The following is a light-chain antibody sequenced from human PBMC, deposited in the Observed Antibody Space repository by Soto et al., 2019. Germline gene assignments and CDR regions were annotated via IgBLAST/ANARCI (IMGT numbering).Light chain of an antibody. J-gene: IGLJ2*01. CDR3: SSYSYASRTRGLA. V-gene: IGLV2-14*03. Sequence: QSALTQPASVSGSPGQSITISCTGTSSDVGGYNFVSWYQQHPGKAPKLVIYDVSNRPSGVSNRFSGSKSGNTASLTISGLQAEDEADYYCSSYSYASRTRGLAFGGGTKLTVL. CDR1: SSDVGGYNF. CDR2: DVS.